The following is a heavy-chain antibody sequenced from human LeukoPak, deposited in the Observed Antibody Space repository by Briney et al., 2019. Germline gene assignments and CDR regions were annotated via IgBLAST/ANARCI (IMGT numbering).Heavy chain of an antibody. V-gene: IGHV3-48*01. CDR1: GFTFSSYS. D-gene: IGHD2-2*01. J-gene: IGHJ4*02. CDR3: ARSVVPAAIPIDY. CDR2: ISSRSSTI. Sequence: GGSLRLSCAASGFTFSSYSMNWVRQAPGKGLEWVSYISSRSSTIYYADSVKGRFTISRDNAMNSLCLQMNSLRAEDTAVYYCARSVVPAAIPIDYWGQGTLVTVSS.